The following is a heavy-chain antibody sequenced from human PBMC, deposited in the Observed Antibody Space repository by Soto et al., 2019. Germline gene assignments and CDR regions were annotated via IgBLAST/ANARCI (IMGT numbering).Heavy chain of an antibody. CDR3: TTDANPYYYDLYYFDY. Sequence: SGGSLRLSCAASGFTFSNAWMSWVRQAPGKGLEWVGRIKSKTDGGTTDYAAPVKGRFTISRDDSKNTLYLQMNSLKTEDTAVYYCTTDANPYYYDLYYFDYWGQGTLVTVSS. V-gene: IGHV3-15*01. D-gene: IGHD3-22*01. CDR1: GFTFSNAW. CDR2: IKSKTDGGTT. J-gene: IGHJ4*02.